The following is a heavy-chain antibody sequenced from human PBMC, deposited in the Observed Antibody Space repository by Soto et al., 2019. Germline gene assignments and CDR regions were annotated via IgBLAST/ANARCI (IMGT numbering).Heavy chain of an antibody. J-gene: IGHJ4*02. CDR1: GYSISSGYY. CDR2: IYHSGTT. V-gene: IGHV4-38-2*01. CDR3: ARSLYTSSWYAGY. D-gene: IGHD6-13*01. Sequence: NPSETLSLTCAVSGYSISSGYYWGWVRQPPGKGLEWIGSIYHSGTTYYNPSLKSRVTISIDTSKNQFSLNLSSVTAADTAVYYCARSLYTSSWYAGYWGQGTLVTVSS.